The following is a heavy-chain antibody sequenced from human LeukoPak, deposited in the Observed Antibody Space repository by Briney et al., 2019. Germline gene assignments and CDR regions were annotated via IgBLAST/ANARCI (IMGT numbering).Heavy chain of an antibody. D-gene: IGHD2-2*01. CDR2: IIPIFGTA. Sequence: ASVKVSCKASGGTFSSYAISWVRQAPGQGLEWMGGIIPIFGTANYAQKFQGRVTITADESTSTAYMELSSLRSEDTAVYYCARGPDIVVVPAATSSFDIWGQGTMVTVSS. V-gene: IGHV1-69*13. J-gene: IGHJ3*02. CDR3: ARGPDIVVVPAATSSFDI. CDR1: GGTFSSYA.